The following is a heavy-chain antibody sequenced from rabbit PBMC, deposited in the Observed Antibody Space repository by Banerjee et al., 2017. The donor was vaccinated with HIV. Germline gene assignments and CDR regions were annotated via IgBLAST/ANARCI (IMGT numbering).Heavy chain of an antibody. CDR3: ARDRDYGGYGYGYFNL. CDR2: IYTGSGGYI. V-gene: IGHV1S40*01. Sequence: QSLEESGGDLVKPEGSLTLTCTASEFFFSTYYMCWVRQAPGKGLEWIGCIYTGSGGYIYYASWAKGRFTISKTSSTTVTLQMTSLTAADTATYFCARDRDYGGYGYGYFNLWGQGTLVTVS. D-gene: IGHD6-1*01. J-gene: IGHJ4*01. CDR1: EFFFSTYY.